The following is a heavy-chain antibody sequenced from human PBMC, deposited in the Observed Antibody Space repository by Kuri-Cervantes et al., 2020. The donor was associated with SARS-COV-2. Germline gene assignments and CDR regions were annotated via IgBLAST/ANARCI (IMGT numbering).Heavy chain of an antibody. CDR1: GGTFSSYT. Sequence: SVKVSCKASGGTFSSYTISWVRQAPGQGLEWMGGIIPIFGTADYAQKFQGRVTITADKSTSTAYMELSSLRSEDTAVYYCASGYYYDSTTPLESGRSAFDIWGQGTMVTVSS. J-gene: IGHJ3*02. V-gene: IGHV1-69*06. CDR2: IIPIFGTA. D-gene: IGHD3-22*01. CDR3: ASGYYYDSTTPLESGRSAFDI.